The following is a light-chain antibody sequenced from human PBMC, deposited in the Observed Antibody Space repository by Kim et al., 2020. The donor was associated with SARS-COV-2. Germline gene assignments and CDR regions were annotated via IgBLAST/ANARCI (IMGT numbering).Light chain of an antibody. Sequence: QSVLSQPPSASGTPGQRVTISCSGSTSNIGRNNVDWYQQLPGTAPKLLIYYDHQRPSGVPDRFSGSKSGTSASLDISGLQSEDEGDYYCAAWDDGLRGRMFGGGTKVTVL. V-gene: IGLV1-44*01. CDR1: TSNIGRNN. CDR3: AAWDDGLRGRM. CDR2: YDH. J-gene: IGLJ3*02.